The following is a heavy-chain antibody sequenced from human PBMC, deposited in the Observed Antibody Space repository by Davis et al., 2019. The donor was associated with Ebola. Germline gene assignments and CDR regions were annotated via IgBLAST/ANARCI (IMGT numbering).Heavy chain of an antibody. CDR2: FDPEDGET. J-gene: IGHJ4*02. D-gene: IGHD3-22*01. Sequence: ASVTVSCKVSGYTLTELSMHWVRQAPGKGLEWMGGFDPEDGETIYAQKFQGRVTMTEDTSTDTAYMELSSLRSEDTAVYYCATDQTYDSSGPFDYWGQGTLVTVSS. CDR3: ATDQTYDSSGPFDY. CDR1: GYTLTELS. V-gene: IGHV1-24*01.